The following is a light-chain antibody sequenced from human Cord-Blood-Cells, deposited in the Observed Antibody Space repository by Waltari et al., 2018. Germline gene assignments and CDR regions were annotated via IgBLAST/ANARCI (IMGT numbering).Light chain of an antibody. Sequence: NFMLTQPHSVSESPGKTVTISCTRSSGSIASNYVQWDQQRPGSAPTTVIYEDNQRPSGVPDRFSGSIDSSSNSASLTISGLKTEDEADYYCQSYDSSLWVFGGGTKLTVL. CDR1: SGSIASNY. CDR2: EDN. CDR3: QSYDSSLWV. J-gene: IGLJ3*02. V-gene: IGLV6-57*03.